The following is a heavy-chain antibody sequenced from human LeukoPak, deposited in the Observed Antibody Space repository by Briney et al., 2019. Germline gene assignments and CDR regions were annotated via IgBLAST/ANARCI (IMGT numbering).Heavy chain of an antibody. CDR2: ISGSGGST. D-gene: IGHD2-21*01. CDR1: GFTFSSYS. CDR3: ARGGSGDIFDI. V-gene: IGHV3-23*01. Sequence: GGSLRLSCAASGFTFSSYSMNWVRQAPGKGLEWVSAISGSGGSTYYADSVKGRFTISRDNLKNTLYPQMNSLRAEDTAVYYCARGGSGDIFDIWGQGTMVTVSS. J-gene: IGHJ3*02.